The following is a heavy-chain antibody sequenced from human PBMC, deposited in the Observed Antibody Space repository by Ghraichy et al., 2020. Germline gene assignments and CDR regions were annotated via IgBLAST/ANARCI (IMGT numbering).Heavy chain of an antibody. CDR1: RGSVSSGSNY. Sequence: SETLSLTCTVSRGSVSSGSNYWSWIRQPPGKGLEWIGYIYFSGSTNYNPSLKSRVTISVDTSKNQFSLKLRSMTAADTAVYYCARATIFGGMDVWGQGTTVTVSS. D-gene: IGHD3-3*01. J-gene: IGHJ6*02. CDR3: ARATIFGGMDV. CDR2: IYFSGST. V-gene: IGHV4-61*01.